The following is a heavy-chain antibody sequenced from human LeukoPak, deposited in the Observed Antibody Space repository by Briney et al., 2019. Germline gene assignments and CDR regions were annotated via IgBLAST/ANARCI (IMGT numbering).Heavy chain of an antibody. CDR2: IRDDGSRK. V-gene: IGHV3-7*01. D-gene: IGHD5-18*01. CDR3: ARAGGVDTAMVTPFYFDY. J-gene: IGHJ4*02. CDR1: GFTFSNYW. Sequence: GGSLRLSCAASGFTFSNYWMSWVRQAPGRGLEWVANIRDDGSRKYYVDSLKGRFTISRDNAKNSLYLQMNSLRAEDTAVYYCARAGGVDTAMVTPFYFDYWGQGTLVTVSS.